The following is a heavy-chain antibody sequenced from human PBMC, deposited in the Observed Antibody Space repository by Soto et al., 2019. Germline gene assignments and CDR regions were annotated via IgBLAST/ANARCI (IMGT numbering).Heavy chain of an antibody. V-gene: IGHV3-7*04. CDR2: INQDGSEK. D-gene: IGHD2-2*01. CDR3: SGGVRDAF. J-gene: IGHJ4*02. Sequence: EVHLVESGGGLVQPGGSLRLSCAIFESTVSRDWMNWVRQAPGKGLEWVAHINQDGSEKYYVDSVKGRFTISRDNAKKSLYLQMNSLRPADTAMYYCSGGVRDAFWGQGTLVTVSS. CDR1: ESTVSRDW.